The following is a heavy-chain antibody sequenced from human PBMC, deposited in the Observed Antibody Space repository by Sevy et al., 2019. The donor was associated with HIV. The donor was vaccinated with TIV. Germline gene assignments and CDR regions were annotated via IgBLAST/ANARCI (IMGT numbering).Heavy chain of an antibody. D-gene: IGHD6-13*01. Sequence: GGSRRLSCAASGFTFSDYWMHWVRQAPGKGLVWVSHISDDRVNTNYADSVKGRFTISRDNAKNTLYLQMNNLRVEDTALYYCHAASQGSWGQGTLVTVSS. CDR2: ISDDRVNT. V-gene: IGHV3-74*01. CDR3: HAASQGS. CDR1: GFTFSDYW. J-gene: IGHJ5*02.